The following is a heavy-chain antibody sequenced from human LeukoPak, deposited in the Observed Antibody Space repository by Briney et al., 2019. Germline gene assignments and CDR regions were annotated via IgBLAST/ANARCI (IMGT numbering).Heavy chain of an antibody. D-gene: IGHD6-19*01. CDR3: AKMVDKVVSGWYEDY. V-gene: IGHV3-30*18. CDR1: GFTFSSYG. Sequence: PGRSLRLSCAASGFTFSSYGMGWVRQTPGKGLEWVAVISYDGSNKYYADSVKGRFTISRDNSKNTLYLQMNSLRAEDTAVYYCAKMVDKVVSGWYEDYWGQGTLVTVSS. J-gene: IGHJ4*02. CDR2: ISYDGSNK.